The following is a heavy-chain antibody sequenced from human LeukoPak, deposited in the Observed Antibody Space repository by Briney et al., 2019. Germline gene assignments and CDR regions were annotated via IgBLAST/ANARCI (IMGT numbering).Heavy chain of an antibody. J-gene: IGHJ4*02. Sequence: SETLSLTCAVYGGSFSGYYWSWIRQPPGKGLEWIGEINHSGSTNYNPSLKSRVTISVDTSKNQFSLKLSSVTAADTAVYYCARGSPVGLRYFDWLCVLLPFDYWGQGTLVTVSS. D-gene: IGHD3-9*01. CDR1: GGSFSGYY. V-gene: IGHV4-34*01. CDR3: ARGSPVGLRYFDWLCVLLPFDY. CDR2: INHSGST.